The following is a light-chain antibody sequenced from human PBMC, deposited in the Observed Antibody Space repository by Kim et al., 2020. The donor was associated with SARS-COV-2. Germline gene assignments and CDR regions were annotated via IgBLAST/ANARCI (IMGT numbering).Light chain of an antibody. CDR1: QSLGSTY. CDR2: DTS. CDR3: LQYDTSIT. Sequence: LAPRERATLSCRASQSLGSTYLAWYQQKPGQGPRLLIYDTSKRATGIPDRFSGSGSGAQFTLTISGLEPEDFAVYFCLQYDTSITFGGGTKVDIK. V-gene: IGKV3-20*01. J-gene: IGKJ4*01.